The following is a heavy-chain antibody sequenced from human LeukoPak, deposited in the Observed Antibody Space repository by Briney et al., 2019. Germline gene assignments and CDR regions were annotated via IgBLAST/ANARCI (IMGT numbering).Heavy chain of an antibody. J-gene: IGHJ3*02. CDR3: ATPYCSSISCLDVFNM. Sequence: PSETLSLTCSVSGVSVSDGRYYWTWIRQHPGKGLEWIGYKYYSGSAKYNPSLKSRLTISIDTSKNQFPLHLSSVTAADTATYYCATPYCSSISCLDVFNMWGQGTRVTVSS. CDR2: KYYSGSA. V-gene: IGHV4-31*03. CDR1: GVSVSDGRYY. D-gene: IGHD2-2*01.